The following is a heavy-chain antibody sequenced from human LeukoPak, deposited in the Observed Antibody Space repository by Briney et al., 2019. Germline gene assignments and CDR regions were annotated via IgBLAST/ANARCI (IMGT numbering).Heavy chain of an antibody. CDR3: ARGHTLRVGGYYYYYYMDV. Sequence: SETLSLTCAVYGGSFSGYYWSWIRQPPGKGLEWIGEINHSGSTNYNPSLKSRVTISVDTFKNQFSLKLSSVTAADTAVYYCARGHTLRVGGYYYYYYMDVWGKGTTVTVSS. D-gene: IGHD3-16*01. J-gene: IGHJ6*03. CDR2: INHSGST. CDR1: GGSFSGYY. V-gene: IGHV4-34*01.